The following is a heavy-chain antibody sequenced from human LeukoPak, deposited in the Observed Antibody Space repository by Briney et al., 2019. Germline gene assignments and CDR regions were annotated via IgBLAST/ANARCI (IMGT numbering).Heavy chain of an antibody. V-gene: IGHV3-21*03. D-gene: IGHD5-24*01. CDR1: GFTSTTYS. Sequence: GGSLRLSCAPSGFTSTTYSMDWVRQAPGKGLEWVSSISSTGTYIYYTDSVKGRFTISRDNAQKSVYLQMNSLRAEDTAVYYCASVGAYNHYAPDYRGQGTLVTVSS. J-gene: IGHJ4*02. CDR3: ASVGAYNHYAPDY. CDR2: ISSTGTYI.